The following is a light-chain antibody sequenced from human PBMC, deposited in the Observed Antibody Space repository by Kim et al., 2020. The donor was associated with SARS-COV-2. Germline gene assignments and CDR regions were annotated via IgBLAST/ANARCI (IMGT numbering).Light chain of an antibody. J-gene: IGLJ2*01. CDR1: KIGSRS. V-gene: IGLV3-21*03. Sequence: AGTTDRITSGGNKIGSRSVHGYQQKPGQAHEMVVDYDSDRPSGIPERFASSNSGNTATLTISRVEAGDEADYYCQVWDSSSDNVVFGGGTQLTVL. CDR2: YDS. CDR3: QVWDSSSDNVV.